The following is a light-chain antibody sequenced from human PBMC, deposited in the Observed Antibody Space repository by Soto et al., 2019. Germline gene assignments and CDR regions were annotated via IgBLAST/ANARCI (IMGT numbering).Light chain of an antibody. CDR3: QAWDSSTPHVV. CDR2: QDN. CDR1: KLGDKY. V-gene: IGLV3-1*01. Sequence: SYELTQPPSVSVSPGQTASIACSGDKLGDKYACWYQQKPGQSPVLVIYQDNQRPSGIPERFSGSNSGNTATLTISGTQAMDEADYYCQAWDSSTPHVVFGGGTKLTVL. J-gene: IGLJ2*01.